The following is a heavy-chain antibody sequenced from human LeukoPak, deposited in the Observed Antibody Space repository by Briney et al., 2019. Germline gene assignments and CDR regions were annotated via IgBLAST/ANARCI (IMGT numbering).Heavy chain of an antibody. J-gene: IGHJ6*02. Sequence: GGSLRLSCAASGFTFDDYAMHWVRQAPGKGLEWVSGISWNSGSIGYVDSVKGRFTISGDNAKNSLYLQMNSLRAEDTALYYCAKDMTPHYCSSTSCYTEDYYYGMDVWGQGTTVTVSS. D-gene: IGHD2-2*02. CDR3: AKDMTPHYCSSTSCYTEDYYYGMDV. CDR2: ISWNSGSI. V-gene: IGHV3-9*01. CDR1: GFTFDDYA.